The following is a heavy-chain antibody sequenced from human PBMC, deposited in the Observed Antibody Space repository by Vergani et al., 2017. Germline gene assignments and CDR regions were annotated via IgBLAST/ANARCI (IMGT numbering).Heavy chain of an antibody. J-gene: IGHJ1*01. CDR2: ISSSSSDI. CDR3: ARGGIAAAGTAEYFQH. V-gene: IGHV3-21*01. Sequence: EVQLVESGGGLVKPGGSLRLSCAASGFTFSSYSMNWVRQAPGKGLEWVSSISSSSSDIYYADSMKGRFTISRDNAKNALYLQMNSLRAEDTAVYFCARGGIAAAGTAEYFQHWGQGTLVTVSS. D-gene: IGHD6-13*01. CDR1: GFTFSSYS.